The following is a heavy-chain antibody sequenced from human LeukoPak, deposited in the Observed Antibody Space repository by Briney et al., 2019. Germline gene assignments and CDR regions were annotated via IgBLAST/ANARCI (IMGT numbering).Heavy chain of an antibody. Sequence: SETLSLTCAAYGGSFSGYYWSWIRQPPGKGLEWIGEINHSGSTNYNPSLKSRVTISVDTSKNQFSLKLSSVTAADTAVYYCASLYSSGWTFDYWGQGTLVTVSS. J-gene: IGHJ4*02. V-gene: IGHV4-34*01. D-gene: IGHD6-19*01. CDR2: INHSGST. CDR3: ASLYSSGWTFDY. CDR1: GGSFSGYY.